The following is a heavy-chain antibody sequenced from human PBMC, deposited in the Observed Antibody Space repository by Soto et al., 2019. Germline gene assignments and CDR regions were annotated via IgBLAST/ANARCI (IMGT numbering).Heavy chain of an antibody. D-gene: IGHD6-19*01. J-gene: IGHJ3*02. CDR3: ARDSREQWLEPGAFDI. CDR1: GGTFSSYA. Sequence: QVQLVQSGAEVKKPGSSVKVSCKASGGTFSSYAISWVRQAPGQGLEWMGGIIPIFGTANYAQKFQGRVTITADESTSTADMELSSLRSEDTAVYYCARDSREQWLEPGAFDIWGQGTMVTVSS. V-gene: IGHV1-69*01. CDR2: IIPIFGTA.